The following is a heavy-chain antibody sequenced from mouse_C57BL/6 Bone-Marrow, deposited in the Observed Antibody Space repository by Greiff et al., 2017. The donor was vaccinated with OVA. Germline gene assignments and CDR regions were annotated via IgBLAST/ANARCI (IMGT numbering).Heavy chain of an antibody. CDR1: GYTFTSYT. V-gene: IGHV1-4*01. Sequence: VQLQQSGAELARPGASVKMSCKASGYTFTSYTMHWVKQRPGQGLEWIGYINPSSGYTKYNQKFKDKATLTADKSSSTAYMQLSSLTSEDSAVYYCATYGRPQKNYAMDYWGQGTSVTVSS. J-gene: IGHJ4*01. D-gene: IGHD1-1*01. CDR3: ATYGRPQKNYAMDY. CDR2: INPSSGYT.